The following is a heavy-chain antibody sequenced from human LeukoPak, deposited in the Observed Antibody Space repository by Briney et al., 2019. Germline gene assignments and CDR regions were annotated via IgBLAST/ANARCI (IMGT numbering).Heavy chain of an antibody. CDR3: ARGGIMVSTIGY. CDR1: GGSITSNGYY. J-gene: IGHJ4*02. CDR2: IYQSGTT. V-gene: IGHV4-39*07. Sequence: PSETLSLTCIVSGGSITSNGYYWAWIRQPPGMGLEWMGSIYQSGTTYYNSSLKSRVSMSIATSKNQFSLTLRSVTAADTAVYFCARGGIMVSTIGYWGQGTLVTVSS. D-gene: IGHD2-8*01.